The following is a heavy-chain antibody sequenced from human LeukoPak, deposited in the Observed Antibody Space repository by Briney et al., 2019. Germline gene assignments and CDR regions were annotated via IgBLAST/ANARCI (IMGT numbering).Heavy chain of an antibody. Sequence: SETLSLTCTVSGGSISSYYWSWIRQPPGKGLEWIGYIYNSGSTNYNPSLKSRVTISVDTSKNQFSLKLSSVTAADTAVYYCARDQGWDYGDYARGDWFDPWGQGTLVTVSS. CDR2: IYNSGST. CDR3: ARDQGWDYGDYARGDWFDP. J-gene: IGHJ5*02. CDR1: GGSISSYY. D-gene: IGHD4-17*01. V-gene: IGHV4-59*01.